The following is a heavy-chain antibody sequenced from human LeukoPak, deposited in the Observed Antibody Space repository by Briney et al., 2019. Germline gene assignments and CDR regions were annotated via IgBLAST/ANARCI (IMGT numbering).Heavy chain of an antibody. CDR3: ARGEASITIFGVVISVWFDP. J-gene: IGHJ5*02. D-gene: IGHD3-3*01. V-gene: IGHV4-39*07. CDR2: IYYSGST. CDR1: GGSISSSSYY. Sequence: SETLSLTCTVSGGSISSSSYYWGWIRQPPGKGLEWIGSIYYSGSTYYNPSLKSRVTISVDTSKNHYSLKMSSVTATDTGVYYCARGEASITIFGVVISVWFDPWGQGTLVTVSS.